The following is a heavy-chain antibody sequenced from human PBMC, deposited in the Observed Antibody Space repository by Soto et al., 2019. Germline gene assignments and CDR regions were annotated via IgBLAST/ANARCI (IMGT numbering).Heavy chain of an antibody. J-gene: IGHJ6*02. CDR1: GGTFSSDA. D-gene: IGHD6-19*01. CDR3: ARRTTRYSSGWYGYYGMDV. CDR2: IIPIVGTA. V-gene: IGHV1-69*13. Sequence: ASVKVSCKASGGTFSSDAISWVRQAPGQGLEWMGGIIPIVGTANYAQKFQGRVTITADESTSTAYMELSSLRSEDTAVYYCARRTTRYSSGWYGYYGMDVWGQGTTVTVSS.